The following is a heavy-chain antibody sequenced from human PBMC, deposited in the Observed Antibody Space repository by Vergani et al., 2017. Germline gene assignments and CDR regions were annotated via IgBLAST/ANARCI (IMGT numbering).Heavy chain of an antibody. J-gene: IGHJ4*02. CDR3: TSFPTETSEYYDSTGYYHRFFEK. CDR1: GYTFTGYY. V-gene: IGHV1-2*02. Sequence: QVQLVQSGAEVKRPGASVKVSCKASGYTFTGYYLHWVRLAPGQGLEWMGWINPKNGLTKYAQRFQGRVSLTRDTSITTVFMELSSLRSDDTAMYYCTSFPTETSEYYDSTGYYHRFFEKWGQGTLVTVSS. D-gene: IGHD3-16*01. CDR2: INPKNGLT.